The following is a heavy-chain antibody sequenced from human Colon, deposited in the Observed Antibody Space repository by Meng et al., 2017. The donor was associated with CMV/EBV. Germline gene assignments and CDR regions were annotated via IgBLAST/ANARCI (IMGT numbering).Heavy chain of an antibody. CDR2: INADKGNT. D-gene: IGHD2-15*01. J-gene: IGHJ4*01. CDR3: ARGGRSSGYCSGGTCYAGFDS. CDR1: GYTFTNYA. Sequence: QVQLVQSGAEVKKSGASVKVSCEASGYTFTNYAIHWVRQAPGQSLEWMGWINADKGNTKFSQKFQGRVTISRDTSANTAYMELSSLTSEDTAVYYCARGGRSSGYCSGGTCYAGFDSWGQGTLVTVSS. V-gene: IGHV1-3*01.